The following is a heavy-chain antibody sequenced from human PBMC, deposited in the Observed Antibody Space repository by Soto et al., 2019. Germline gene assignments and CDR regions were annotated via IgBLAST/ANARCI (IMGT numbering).Heavy chain of an antibody. CDR3: AKAPGQIAARILSYFDY. V-gene: IGHV3-9*01. CDR2: ISWNSGSI. Sequence: GGSLRLSCAASGFTFDDYAMHWVRQAPGKGLEWVSGISWNSGSIGYADSVKGRFTISRDNAKNSLYLQMNSLRAEDTALYYCAKAPGQIAARILSYFDYWGQGTLVTVSS. D-gene: IGHD6-6*01. CDR1: GFTFDDYA. J-gene: IGHJ4*02.